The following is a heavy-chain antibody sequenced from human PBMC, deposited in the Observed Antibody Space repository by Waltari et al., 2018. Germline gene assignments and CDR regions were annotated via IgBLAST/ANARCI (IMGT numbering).Heavy chain of an antibody. CDR3: ARDGSGWIYYYYGMDV. CDR2: INHSGST. D-gene: IGHD6-19*01. J-gene: IGHJ6*02. Sequence: QVQLQQWGAGLLKPSETLSLTCAVSGGSFSGSFWSLIRRPPGKGLEWIGEINHSGSTNYNPSLKIRVTISVDTSKNQFSLKLSSVTAADTAVYYCARDGSGWIYYYYGMDVWGQGTTVTVSS. V-gene: IGHV4-34*01. CDR1: GGSFSGSF.